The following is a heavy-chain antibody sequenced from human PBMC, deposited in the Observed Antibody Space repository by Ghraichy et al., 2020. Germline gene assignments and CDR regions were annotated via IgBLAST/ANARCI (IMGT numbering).Heavy chain of an antibody. D-gene: IGHD3-22*01. V-gene: IGHV3-23*01. CDR1: AFTFSSYA. CDR3: AKDRDYYDSSGYYFNAFDI. Sequence: LSLTCAASAFTFSSYAMTWVRQAPGKGLEWVSTIRGSGSNTYYTDSVKGRFTISRDNSKNTLYLQMNSLRAEDTAVYYCAKDRDYYDSSGYYFNAFDIWGQGTLVTVSS. CDR2: IRGSGSNT. J-gene: IGHJ3*02.